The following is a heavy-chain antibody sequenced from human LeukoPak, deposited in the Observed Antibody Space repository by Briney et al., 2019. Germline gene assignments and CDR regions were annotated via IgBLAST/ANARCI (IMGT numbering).Heavy chain of an antibody. CDR2: ISAYNGNT. CDR3: ARSDPYYYDSSGYYPGRAYFDY. J-gene: IGHJ4*02. V-gene: IGHV1-18*01. CDR1: GYTFTSYG. D-gene: IGHD3-22*01. Sequence: ASVKVSCKASGYTFTSYGISWVRQAPGQGLEWMGWISAYNGNTNYAQKLQGRVTMTTDTSTSTAYMELRSLRSDDTAVYYCARSDPYYYDSSGYYPGRAYFDYWGQGTLVTVSS.